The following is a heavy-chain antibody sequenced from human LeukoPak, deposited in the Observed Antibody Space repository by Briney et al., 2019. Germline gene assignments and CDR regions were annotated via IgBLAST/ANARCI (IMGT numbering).Heavy chain of an antibody. D-gene: IGHD1-26*01. J-gene: IGHJ4*02. CDR1: GFTFSNYG. CDR2: ISYDGSNK. CDR3: AKGGEKWGLLIGTIDY. V-gene: IGHV3-30*18. Sequence: GGSLRLSCAASGFTFSNYGMHWVRQAPGKGLEWVAVISYDGSNKYYADSVKGRFTISRDNSKNTLYLQMNSLRAEDTAVYYCAKGGEKWGLLIGTIDYWGQGTLVTVSS.